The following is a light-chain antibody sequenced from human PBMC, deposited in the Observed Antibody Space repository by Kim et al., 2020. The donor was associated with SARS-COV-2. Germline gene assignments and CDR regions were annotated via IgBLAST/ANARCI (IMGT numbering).Light chain of an antibody. CDR3: QQYNDWPWT. CDR2: GAS. CDR1: QSISSN. Sequence: EIVMTQSPATLSVSPVERVTLSCRASQSISSNLGWYQQKPGQAPRLLIYGASTRATGIPARFSGSGSGTEFTLTISSLQSEDFAVYCCQQYNDWPWTFGQGTKVDIK. J-gene: IGKJ1*01. V-gene: IGKV3-15*01.